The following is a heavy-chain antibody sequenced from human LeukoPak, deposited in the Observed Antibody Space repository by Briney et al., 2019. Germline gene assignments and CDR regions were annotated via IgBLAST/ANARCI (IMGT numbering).Heavy chain of an antibody. CDR3: VKNDGWFHLAQ. D-gene: IGHD6-19*01. J-gene: IGHJ4*02. V-gene: IGHV3-7*03. CDR1: GVYFRDHW. CDR2: IKNDGSET. Sequence: PGGALRVSCAVPGVYFRDHWMGWVRQAPGKGLQWGGHIKNDGSETYYMDSLRGRFSISRDNTNNALYLHMNSLRVEDTAVYYCVKNDGWFHLAQWGQGTLVTVSS.